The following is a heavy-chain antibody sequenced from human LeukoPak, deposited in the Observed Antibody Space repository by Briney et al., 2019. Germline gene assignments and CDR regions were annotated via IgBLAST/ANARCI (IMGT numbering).Heavy chain of an antibody. CDR1: GYSISSGYY. V-gene: IGHV4-38-2*02. Sequence: SETLSLTCTVSGYSISSGYYWGWIRQPPGKGLEWIGSIYYSGSTYYNPSLKGRVTISVDTSKNQFSLKLSSVTAADTAVYYCARHSMVRGVPFDYWGQGTLVTVSS. CDR3: ARHSMVRGVPFDY. CDR2: IYYSGST. D-gene: IGHD3-10*01. J-gene: IGHJ4*02.